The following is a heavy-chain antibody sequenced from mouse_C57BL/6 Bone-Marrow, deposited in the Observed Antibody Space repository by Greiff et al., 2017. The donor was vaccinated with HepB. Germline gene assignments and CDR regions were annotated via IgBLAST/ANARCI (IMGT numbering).Heavy chain of an antibody. Sequence: QVQLLQPGAELVKPGASVKLSCKASGYTFTSYWMHWVKQRPGRGLEWIGRIDPNSGGTKYNEKFKSKATLTVDKPSSTAYMQLSSLTSEDSAVYYCARDELGRDYYAMDYWGQGTSVTVSS. J-gene: IGHJ4*01. CDR2: IDPNSGGT. CDR3: ARDELGRDYYAMDY. CDR1: GYTFTSYW. D-gene: IGHD4-1*01. V-gene: IGHV1-72*01.